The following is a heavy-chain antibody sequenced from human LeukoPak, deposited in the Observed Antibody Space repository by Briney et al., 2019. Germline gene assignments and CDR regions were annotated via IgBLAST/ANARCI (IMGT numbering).Heavy chain of an antibody. CDR3: ATQGPDYYDSSGYLQLGFDP. J-gene: IGHJ5*02. CDR2: IYYSGST. D-gene: IGHD3-22*01. V-gene: IGHV4-31*03. Sequence: SETLSLTCTVSGGSISSGGYYWSWIRQHPGKGLEWIGYIYYSGSTYYNPSLKSRVTISVDTSKNQFSLKLSSVTAADTAVYYCATQGPDYYDSSGYLQLGFDPWGQGTLVTVSS. CDR1: GGSISSGGYY.